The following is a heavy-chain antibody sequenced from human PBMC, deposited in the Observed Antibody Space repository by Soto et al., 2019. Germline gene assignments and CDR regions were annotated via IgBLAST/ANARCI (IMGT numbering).Heavy chain of an antibody. V-gene: IGHV4-34*01. Sequence: QVQLQQWGAGLVKPSETLSLSCAVYGQSFSGHSWAWIRQPPGKGLEWIGEISESGSTYYNPSLKSRVTISTDTSKNQFSRKLNSVTAEDTAAYFCARGSGIVALPGELEDVNYDFWGQGTLVNVSS. J-gene: IGHJ4*02. D-gene: IGHD1-1*01. CDR1: GQSFSGHS. CDR2: ISESGST. CDR3: ARGSGIVALPGELEDVNYDF.